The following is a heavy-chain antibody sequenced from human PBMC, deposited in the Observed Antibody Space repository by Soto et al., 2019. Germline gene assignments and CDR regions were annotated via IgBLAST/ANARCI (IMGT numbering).Heavy chain of an antibody. V-gene: IGHV1-8*01. J-gene: IGHJ6*03. D-gene: IGHD3-9*01. CDR2: MNPNSGNT. Sequence: QETRRGLEGMGWMNPNSGNTGYAQKFQGRVTMTRNTSISTAYMELSSLRSEDTAVYYCARGSTGYCLYYYYYMDVWGKGTTVTVSS. CDR3: ARGSTGYCLYYYYYMDV.